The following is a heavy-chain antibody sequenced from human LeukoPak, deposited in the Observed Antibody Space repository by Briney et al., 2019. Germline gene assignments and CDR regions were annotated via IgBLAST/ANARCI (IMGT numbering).Heavy chain of an antibody. D-gene: IGHD1-26*01. CDR2: VYYSGST. CDR1: PGSIYTYY. CDR3: ASSQWVAPGSY. Sequence: PSETLSLMFTVSPGSIYTYYWSWIRQPPGKGLEWIGYVYYSGSTNYNPSLKSRVTISLDTSKNQFSLKLSSVTVADTAVYYCASSQWVAPGSYWGQGILVTVSS. J-gene: IGHJ4*02. V-gene: IGHV4-59*08.